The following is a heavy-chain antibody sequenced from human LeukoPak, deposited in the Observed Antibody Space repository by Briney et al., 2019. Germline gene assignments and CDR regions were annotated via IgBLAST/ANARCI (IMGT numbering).Heavy chain of an antibody. Sequence: PGVSLTLSCAASGFTFSSYWMHWVRPAPGKGLAGVERANRVGSSTSYADSVKGRFTISRDNAKNTLYLQMNSLRAEDTAVYYCARDQHSSSWTPWGYYYGMDVWGQGTTVTVSS. CDR2: ANRVGSST. CDR1: GFTFSSYW. J-gene: IGHJ6*02. CDR3: ARDQHSSSWTPWGYYYGMDV. D-gene: IGHD6-13*01. V-gene: IGHV3-74*01.